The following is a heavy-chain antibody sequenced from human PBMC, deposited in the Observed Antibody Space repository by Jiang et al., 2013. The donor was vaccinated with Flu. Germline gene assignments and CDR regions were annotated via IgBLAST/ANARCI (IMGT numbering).Heavy chain of an antibody. J-gene: IGHJ4*02. CDR3: ARGRDSSGYYYPTTGFDY. CDR2: INPNRGGT. Sequence: GAEVKKPGASVKVSCRASGYTFTGYYMHWVRQAPGQGLEWLGWINPNRGGTNYAQKFQGRVTVTRDTSISTVYMELSRLRSDDTAVYYCARGRDSSGYYYPTTGFDYWGQGTLVTVPS. D-gene: IGHD3-22*01. V-gene: IGHV1-2*02. CDR1: GYTFTGYY.